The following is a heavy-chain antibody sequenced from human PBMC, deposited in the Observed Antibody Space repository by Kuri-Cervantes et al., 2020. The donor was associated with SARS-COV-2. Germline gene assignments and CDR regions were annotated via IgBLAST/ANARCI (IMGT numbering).Heavy chain of an antibody. CDR1: GFTFSSYE. V-gene: IGHV3-48*03. Sequence: GESLKISCAASGFTFSSYEMNWVRQAPGKGLEWVSYISSSGSAIYYADSVKGRFTISRDNAKNSLYLQMNSLRAEDTAVYYCARDAGYSSSWYLYYYYMDVWGKGTTVTVSS. J-gene: IGHJ6*03. CDR3: ARDAGYSSSWYLYYYYMDV. D-gene: IGHD6-13*01. CDR2: ISSSGSAI.